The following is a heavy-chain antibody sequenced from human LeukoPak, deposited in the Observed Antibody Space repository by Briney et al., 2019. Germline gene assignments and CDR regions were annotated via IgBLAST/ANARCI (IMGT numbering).Heavy chain of an antibody. CDR3: ARGGGNSYAPVDY. V-gene: IGHV3-74*01. CDR1: GFTFSTYC. J-gene: IGHJ4*02. D-gene: IGHD5-18*01. CDR2: INSNGNTT. Sequence: GGSLRLSCAASGFTFSTYCMHWARQVPGKGLVWVSRINSNGNTTPYADSVKGRFTISRDNAKNTLFLQVNSLRAEDTAVYYCARGGGNSYAPVDYWGQGTLVTVSS.